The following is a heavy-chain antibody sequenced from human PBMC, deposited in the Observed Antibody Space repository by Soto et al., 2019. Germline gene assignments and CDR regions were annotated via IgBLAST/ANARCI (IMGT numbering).Heavy chain of an antibody. D-gene: IGHD3-16*02. CDR1: GITLSNAW. CDR2: IKSKTDDGTT. Sequence: PGGSLRLSLAASGITLSNAWMSWVRQSPGKGLEWVGRIKSKTDDGTTDYAAPVKGRFTISRDDSKHTLYLQMNSLKTEDTAVYYYTTDKMISFGGGIDPNAFDPWGQGTLVTVSS. CDR3: TTDKMISFGGGIDPNAFDP. V-gene: IGHV3-15*01. J-gene: IGHJ5*02.